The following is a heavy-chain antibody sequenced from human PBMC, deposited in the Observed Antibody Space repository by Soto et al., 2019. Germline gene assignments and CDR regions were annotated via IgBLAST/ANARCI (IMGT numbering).Heavy chain of an antibody. CDR2: IYYSGST. CDR3: ARLYYYCSGGSCYPWSFDY. D-gene: IGHD2-15*01. CDR1: GGSISSRSYY. Sequence: QLQLQESGPGLVKPSETLSLTCTVSGGSISSRSYYWGWIRQPPGKGLGWIGSIYYSGSTYYNPARKSRVTISVDTSKNQFSLKRSYVTAADTAVYYCARLYYYCSGGSCYPWSFDYWGQGTLVTVSS. J-gene: IGHJ4*02. V-gene: IGHV4-39*01.